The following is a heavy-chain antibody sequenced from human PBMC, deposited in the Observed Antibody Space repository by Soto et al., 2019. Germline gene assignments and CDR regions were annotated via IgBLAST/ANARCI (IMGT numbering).Heavy chain of an antibody. D-gene: IGHD6-19*01. J-gene: IGHJ5*02. V-gene: IGHV4-39*01. Sequence: QLQLQESGPGLVKPSETLSLTCTVSGGSISSSSYYWGWIRQPPGKGLEWIGSIYYSGRTYYNPSLKSRVTISVDTSKNQFSLKLSSVTAADTAVYYCARHQRAGRFDPWGQGTLVTVSS. CDR1: GGSISSSSYY. CDR2: IYYSGRT. CDR3: ARHQRAGRFDP.